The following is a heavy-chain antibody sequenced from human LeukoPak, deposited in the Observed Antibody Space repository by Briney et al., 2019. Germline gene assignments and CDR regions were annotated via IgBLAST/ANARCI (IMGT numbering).Heavy chain of an antibody. CDR2: INPNSGGS. V-gene: IGHV1-2*02. CDR1: GYTFTGYY. Sequence: GASVKVSCKASGYTFTGYYMHWVRQAPGQGLEWMGWINPNSGGSNYAQKFQGRVTMTRDTSISTAYMELSRLRSDDTAVYYCARETTPITIFGVATEHYFDYWGQGTLVTVSS. CDR3: ARETTPITIFGVATEHYFDY. D-gene: IGHD3-3*01. J-gene: IGHJ4*02.